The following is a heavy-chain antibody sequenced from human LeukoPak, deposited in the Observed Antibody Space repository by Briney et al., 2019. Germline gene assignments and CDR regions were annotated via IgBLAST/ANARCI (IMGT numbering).Heavy chain of an antibody. V-gene: IGHV3-23*01. D-gene: IGHD2-15*01. CDR3: AKDDLQCSGGSCNSLRAGAAMVQ. CDR2: ISGSGGST. CDR1: GFTFTRYA. Sequence: GGSLRLSCAASGFTFTRYAMTWVRQAPGKGLEWASAISGSGGSTYYADSVRGRFTISRDNSKNTLYLQMNSLRAEDTALYYCAKDDLQCSGGSCNSLRAGAAMVQWGQGTLVTVSS. J-gene: IGHJ1*01.